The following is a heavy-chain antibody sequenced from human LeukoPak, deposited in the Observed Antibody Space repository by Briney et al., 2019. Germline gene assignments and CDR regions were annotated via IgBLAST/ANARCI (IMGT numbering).Heavy chain of an antibody. D-gene: IGHD6-13*01. CDR3: ARDYSSSWYRDFDY. V-gene: IGHV4-59*12. Sequence: PSETLSLTCTVSGGSISRYYWSWIRQPPGKGLEWIGYLYYSGSTNYNPSLKSRVTIAVDTSKNQFSLKLSSVTAADTAVYYCARDYSSSWYRDFDYWGQGTLVTVSS. CDR2: LYYSGST. J-gene: IGHJ4*02. CDR1: GGSISRYY.